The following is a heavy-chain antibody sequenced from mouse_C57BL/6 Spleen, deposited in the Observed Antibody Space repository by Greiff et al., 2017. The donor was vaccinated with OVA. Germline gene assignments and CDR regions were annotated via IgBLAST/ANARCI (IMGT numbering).Heavy chain of an antibody. CDR1: GFTFSDYY. CDR2: ISNGGGST. Sequence: EVQVVESGGGLVQPGGSLKLSCAASGFTFSDYYMYWVRQTPEKRLEWVAYISNGGGSTYYPDTVKGRFTISRDNAKNTLYLQMSRLKSEDTAMYYCARQGGNYFWYFDVWGTGTTVTVSS. CDR3: ARQGGNYFWYFDV. V-gene: IGHV5-12*01. J-gene: IGHJ1*03. D-gene: IGHD2-1*01.